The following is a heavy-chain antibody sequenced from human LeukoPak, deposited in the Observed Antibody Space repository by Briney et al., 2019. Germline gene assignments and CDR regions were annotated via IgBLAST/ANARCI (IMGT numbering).Heavy chain of an antibody. CDR2: ISGSGGST. D-gene: IGHD6-19*01. V-gene: IGHV3-23*01. CDR3: ARVYSSGWLGKYDAFDI. Sequence: GGSLRLSCAASGFTFSSYAMSWVRQAPGKGLEWVSAISGSGGSTYYADSVKGRFTISRDNSKNTLYLQMNSLRAEDTAVYYCARVYSSGWLGKYDAFDIWGRGTMVTVSS. J-gene: IGHJ3*02. CDR1: GFTFSSYA.